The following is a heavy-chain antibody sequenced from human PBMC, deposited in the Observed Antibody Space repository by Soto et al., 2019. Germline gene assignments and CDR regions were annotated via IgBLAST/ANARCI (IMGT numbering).Heavy chain of an antibody. CDR3: VTGRGY. CDR1: GFIFGSTW. Sequence: EVQLVESGGGLVAPGGSLRLSCAASGFIFGSTWMNWVRQAPGKGLEWVGRIKSKTDGGTTDYAAPVKGRFSISRDDSKNKLHLQMNSLKSEDAAIYYCVTGRGYWGQGTLVTVSS. CDR2: IKSKTDGGTT. J-gene: IGHJ4*02. V-gene: IGHV3-15*07.